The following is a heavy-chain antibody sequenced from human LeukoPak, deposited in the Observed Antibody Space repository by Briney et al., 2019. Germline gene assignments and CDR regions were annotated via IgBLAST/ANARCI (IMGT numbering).Heavy chain of an antibody. Sequence: SETLSLACTVSGGSISSYYWSWIRQPAGKGLEWIGRIYTSGGTNYNPSLKSRVTMSVDTSKNQFSLKLSSVTAADTAVYYCARGGFGQLWFNYWGQGTLVTVSS. CDR2: IYTSGGT. CDR1: GGSISSYY. J-gene: IGHJ4*02. CDR3: ARGGFGQLWFNY. D-gene: IGHD5-18*01. V-gene: IGHV4-4*07.